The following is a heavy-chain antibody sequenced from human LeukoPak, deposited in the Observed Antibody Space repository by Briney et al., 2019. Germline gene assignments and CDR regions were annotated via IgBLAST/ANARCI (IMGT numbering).Heavy chain of an antibody. Sequence: GGSLRLSCAASGFAFSVYGMHWVRQAPGKGLEWVAVISYDGSNKYYADSVKGRFTISRDNSKNTLYLQMNSLRAEDTAVYYCAKDRGGSIAAAGTFDYWGQGTLVTVSS. J-gene: IGHJ4*02. CDR2: ISYDGSNK. D-gene: IGHD6-13*01. V-gene: IGHV3-30*18. CDR1: GFAFSVYG. CDR3: AKDRGGSIAAAGTFDY.